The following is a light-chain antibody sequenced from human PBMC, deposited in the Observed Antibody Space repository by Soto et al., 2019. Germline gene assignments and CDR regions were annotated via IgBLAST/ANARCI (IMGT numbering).Light chain of an antibody. CDR1: QSISSW. V-gene: IGKV1-5*03. CDR3: QQYNSYPWT. J-gene: IGKJ1*01. CDR2: KAS. Sequence: DIQMTQCPSTLSASVGDRVTITFRASQSISSWLAWYQQKPGKAPKLLIYKASSLESGVPSRFSGSGSGTEFTLTISSLQPDDFATYYCQQYNSYPWTCGQGTKGDIK.